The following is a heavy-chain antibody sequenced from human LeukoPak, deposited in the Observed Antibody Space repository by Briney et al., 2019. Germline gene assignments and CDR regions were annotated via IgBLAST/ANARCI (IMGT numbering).Heavy chain of an antibody. CDR2: INHSGST. J-gene: IGHJ3*02. CDR3: ARGYDSSGYQI. CDR1: GGSFSGYY. Sequence: PSETLSLTCAVYGGSFSGYYWSWTRQPPGKGREWIGKINHSGSTNYNPSLKSGVTISVDTSKNQFSLKLSPVSAAATAVYYCARGYDSSGYQIWGQGTMVTVSS. D-gene: IGHD3-22*01. V-gene: IGHV4-34*01.